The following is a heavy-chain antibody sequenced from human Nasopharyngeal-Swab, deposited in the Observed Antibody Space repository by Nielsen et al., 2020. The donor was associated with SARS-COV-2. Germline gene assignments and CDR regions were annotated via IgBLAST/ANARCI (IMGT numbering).Heavy chain of an antibody. V-gene: IGHV3-33*01. CDR2: IWYDGGNK. Sequence: VRQMPGKGLEWVAVIWYDGGNKFYADSVKGRFAISRDNSENTLYLQMNSLRAEDTAVYYCARFGLYDTLTGYYSHYYMDVRGKGTTVPSP. J-gene: IGHJ6*03. D-gene: IGHD3-9*01. CDR3: ARFGLYDTLTGYYSHYYMDV.